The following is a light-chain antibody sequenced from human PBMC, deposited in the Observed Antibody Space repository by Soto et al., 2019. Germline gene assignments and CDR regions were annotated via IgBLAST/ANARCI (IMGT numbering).Light chain of an antibody. V-gene: IGKV3-15*01. J-gene: IGKJ1*01. CDR1: QSITSTY. CDR2: GAS. CDR3: QQYNDWPPT. Sequence: EIVLTQSPGTLSLSPGERATLSCRASQSITSTYLAWYQQKPGQPPRLLIYGASTRATGIPARFSGSGSGTEFTLTISSLQSEDFEVYYCQQYNDWPPTFGQGTKVDIK.